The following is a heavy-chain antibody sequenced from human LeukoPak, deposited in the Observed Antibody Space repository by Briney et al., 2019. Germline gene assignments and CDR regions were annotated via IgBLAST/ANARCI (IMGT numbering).Heavy chain of an antibody. CDR2: ISYDGSNK. V-gene: IGHV3-30-3*01. CDR1: GFTFSSYA. Sequence: GGSLRLSCAASGFTFSSYAMHWVRQAPGKGLEWVAVISYDGSNKYYADSVKGRFTISRDNSKNTLYLQMNSLRAEDTAVYYCARARYSSGWHDYWGQGTLVTVSS. D-gene: IGHD6-19*01. J-gene: IGHJ4*02. CDR3: ARARYSSGWHDY.